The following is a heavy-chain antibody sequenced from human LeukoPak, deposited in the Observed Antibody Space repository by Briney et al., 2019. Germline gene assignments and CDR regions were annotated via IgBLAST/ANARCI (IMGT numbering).Heavy chain of an antibody. J-gene: IGHJ6*02. Sequence: PGGSLRLSCAASGFTVSSNYISWVRQAPGRGLEWVSVIYSGGSTYYADSVKGRFTISRDNSKNTLYLQMNSLRAEDTAVYYCARSIADTYYYYGMDVWGQGTTVTVSS. V-gene: IGHV3-53*01. D-gene: IGHD6-13*01. CDR2: IYSGGST. CDR3: ARSIADTYYYYGMDV. CDR1: GFTVSSNY.